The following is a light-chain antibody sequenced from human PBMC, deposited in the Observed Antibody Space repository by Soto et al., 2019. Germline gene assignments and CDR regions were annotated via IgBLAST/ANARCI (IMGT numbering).Light chain of an antibody. CDR2: GSS. CDR1: QSVSTN. J-gene: IGKJ1*01. Sequence: DIVMTQFPATLSVSPGERATLSCRTSQSVSTNLAWSQQRPGQPPRLLIYGSSTTDTGVPARFSGSGSGTEFTLPISSLQSEDFAVYYCEQYNVWPPGTCVQGTKVDI. CDR3: EQYNVWPPGT. V-gene: IGKV3-15*01.